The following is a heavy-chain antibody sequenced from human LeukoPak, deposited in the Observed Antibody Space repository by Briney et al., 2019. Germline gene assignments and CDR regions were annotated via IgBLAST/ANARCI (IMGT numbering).Heavy chain of an antibody. V-gene: IGHV1-69*13. CDR2: IIPIFGTA. CDR3: ASTRVPAADAFDI. Sequence: ASVKVSCKASGGTFSSYAISWVRQAPGQGLEWMGGIIPIFGTANYAQKFQGRVTITADESTSTAYMELSSLRSEDTAVYYCASTRVPAADAFDIWGQGTMVTVSS. J-gene: IGHJ3*02. CDR1: GGTFSSYA. D-gene: IGHD2-2*01.